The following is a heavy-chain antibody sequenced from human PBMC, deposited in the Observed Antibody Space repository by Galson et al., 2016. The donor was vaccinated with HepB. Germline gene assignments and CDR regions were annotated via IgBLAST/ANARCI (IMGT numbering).Heavy chain of an antibody. CDR2: ISSSSNSM. CDR3: ARFGGSLGMDV. J-gene: IGHJ6*02. D-gene: IGHD2-15*01. V-gene: IGHV3-48*01. Sequence: SLRLSCAGSGFTFNSYSMNWVRQAPGKGLEWISYISSSSNSMYYADSVKGRFTISRDNAKNTLYLQMNSLTAEDTAVYYCARFGGSLGMDVWGQGTTVTVSS. CDR1: GFTFNSYS.